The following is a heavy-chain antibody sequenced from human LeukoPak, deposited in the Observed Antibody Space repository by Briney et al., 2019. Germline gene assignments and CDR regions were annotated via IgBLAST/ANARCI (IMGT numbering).Heavy chain of an antibody. CDR2: IYYSGST. CDR3: ARHVDTAMVTIDY. V-gene: IGHV4-59*01. D-gene: IGHD5-18*01. CDR1: GGSISSYY. Sequence: SGTLSLTCTVSGGSISSYYWSWIRQPPGKGLEWIGYIYYSGSTNYNPSLKSRVTISVDTSKNQFSLKLSSVTAADTAVYYCARHVDTAMVTIDYWGQGTLVTVSS. J-gene: IGHJ4*02.